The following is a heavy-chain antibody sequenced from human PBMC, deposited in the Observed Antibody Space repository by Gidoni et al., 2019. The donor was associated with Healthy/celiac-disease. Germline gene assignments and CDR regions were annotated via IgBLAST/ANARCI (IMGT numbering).Heavy chain of an antibody. CDR2: IIPIFGTA. J-gene: IGHJ4*02. CDR3: ARGLVRGVIIALFDY. V-gene: IGHV1-69*01. CDR1: VGTFSSYA. D-gene: IGHD3-10*01. Sequence: QVQLVQSGAEVKKPGSSVKVSCKASVGTFSSYAISWVRQAPGQGLEWMGGIIPIFGTANDAQKFQGRVTITADESTSTAYMELSSLRSEDTAVYYCARGLVRGVIIALFDYWGQGTLVTVSS.